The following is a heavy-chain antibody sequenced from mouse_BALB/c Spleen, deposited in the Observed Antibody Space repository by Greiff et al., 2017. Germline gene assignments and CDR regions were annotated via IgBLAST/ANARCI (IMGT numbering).Heavy chain of an antibody. V-gene: IGHV2-2*02. CDR1: GFSLTSYG. Sequence: VMLVESGPGLVQPSQSLSITCTVSGFSLTSYGVHWVRQSPGKGLEWLGGIWSGGSTDYNAAFISRLSIRKDNSKSQVFFKMNSLQANDTAIYYFARNRGDGNYGAMDYWGQGTSVTVSS. D-gene: IGHD2-1*01. CDR2: IWSGGST. CDR3: ARNRGDGNYGAMDY. J-gene: IGHJ4*01.